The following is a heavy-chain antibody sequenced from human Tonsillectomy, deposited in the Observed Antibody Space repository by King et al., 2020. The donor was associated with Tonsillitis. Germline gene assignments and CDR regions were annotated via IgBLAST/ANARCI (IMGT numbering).Heavy chain of an antibody. CDR3: ARVLLCFGELTPTDYYAMDV. Sequence: QLVQSGAEVKKPGAAVKVSCKASGYTFTDYYMHWVRQAPGQGPEWMGWINPDSGGTKYAQKFQGRVTMNRDTSISTASMELSRLRSDDTAVYYCARVLLCFGELTPTDYYAMDVWGQGSTVTVSS. J-gene: IGHJ6*02. D-gene: IGHD3-10*01. CDR2: INPDSGGT. CDR1: GYTFTDYY. V-gene: IGHV1-2*02.